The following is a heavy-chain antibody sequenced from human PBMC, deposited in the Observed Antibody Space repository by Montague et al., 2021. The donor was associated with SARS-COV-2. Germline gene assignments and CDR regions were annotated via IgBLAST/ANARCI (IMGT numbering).Heavy chain of an antibody. J-gene: IGHJ4*02. CDR3: ARVFPRWLQFDPYFDY. D-gene: IGHD5-24*01. V-gene: IGHV4-34*01. CDR2: ISHGGST. Sequence: SETLSLTCAVFNGSFSSFYWNWIRQPPGKGLEWIGEISHGGSTYYNSSLKSRVTISVDTSKNQFSLKLSSVTAADTAVYYCARVFPRWLQFDPYFDYWGQGTLVTVSP. CDR1: NGSFSSFY.